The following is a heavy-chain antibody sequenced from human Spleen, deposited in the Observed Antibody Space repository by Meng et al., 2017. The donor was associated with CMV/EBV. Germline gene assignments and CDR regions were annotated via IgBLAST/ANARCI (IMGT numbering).Heavy chain of an antibody. Sequence: GGSLRLSCASSGFSFSSYGMNWVRQAPGKGLEWVAYIGGSVSTKYYADSVKGRFTISRDDAKNSLYLQMKSVRAGDTAVYYCVRDSSRAGELSFDYWGQGTLVTVSS. CDR3: VRDSSRAGELSFDY. J-gene: IGHJ4*02. CDR2: IGGSVSTK. CDR1: GFSFSSYG. V-gene: IGHV3-48*03. D-gene: IGHD3-10*01.